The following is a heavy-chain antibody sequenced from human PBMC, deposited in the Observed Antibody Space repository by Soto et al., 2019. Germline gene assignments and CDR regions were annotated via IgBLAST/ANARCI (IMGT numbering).Heavy chain of an antibody. CDR2: ISRDGSVR. CDR1: GFTFSNYG. CDR3: AKEYCGGHCSSDYFDY. J-gene: IGHJ4*02. D-gene: IGHD2-21*01. V-gene: IGHV3-30*18. Sequence: QVQLVESGGGVVQPGRSLRLSCAASGFTFSNYGIHWVRQAPGNGLEWVAVISRDGSVRYYADSVKGRFTISRDNSKNTLYLQVNNLRPEDTAVYYCAKEYCGGHCSSDYFDYWGQGTPVTVSS.